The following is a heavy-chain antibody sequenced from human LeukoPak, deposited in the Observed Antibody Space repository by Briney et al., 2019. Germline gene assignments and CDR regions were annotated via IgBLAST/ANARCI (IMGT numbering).Heavy chain of an antibody. D-gene: IGHD3-3*01. CDR3: ARAHAFGVVITSAFDI. V-gene: IGHV1-69*13. Sequence: ASVKVSCKASGGTFSSYAISWVRQAPGQGLEWMGGIIPIFGTANYAQKFQGRVTITVDESTSTAYMELSSLRSEDTAVYYCARAHAFGVVITSAFDIWGQGTMVTVST. J-gene: IGHJ3*02. CDR2: IIPIFGTA. CDR1: GGTFSSYA.